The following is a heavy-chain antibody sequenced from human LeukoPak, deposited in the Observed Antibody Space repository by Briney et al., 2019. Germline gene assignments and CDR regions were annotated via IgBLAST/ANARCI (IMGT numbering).Heavy chain of an antibody. Sequence: SQTLSLTCTVSGGSITSGSYCWSWIRQPAGKGLEWIGRIYPTGSTSYNPSLKSRVTISVDTSKSQFSLKLSSVTAADTAVYYCARAVGSSESNWFDPWGQGTLATVSS. D-gene: IGHD3-10*01. J-gene: IGHJ5*02. V-gene: IGHV4-61*02. CDR3: ARAVGSSESNWFDP. CDR1: GGSITSGSYC. CDR2: IYPTGST.